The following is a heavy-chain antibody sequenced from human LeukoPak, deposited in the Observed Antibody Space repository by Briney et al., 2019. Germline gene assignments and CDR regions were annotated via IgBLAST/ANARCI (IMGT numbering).Heavy chain of an antibody. J-gene: IGHJ4*02. CDR1: GFTFSSYS. D-gene: IGHD3-22*01. Sequence: GGSLRLSCAASGFTFSSYSMDWVRQAPGKGLEWVSSISSSSSYIYYADSVKGRFTISRDNAKNSLYLQMNSLRAEDTAVYYCARDDIADSSGPKGASDYWGQGTLVTVSS. V-gene: IGHV3-21*01. CDR3: ARDDIADSSGPKGASDY. CDR2: ISSSSSYI.